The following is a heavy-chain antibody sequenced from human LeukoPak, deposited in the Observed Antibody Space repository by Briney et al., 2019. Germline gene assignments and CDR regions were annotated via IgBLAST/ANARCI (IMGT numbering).Heavy chain of an antibody. Sequence: GSLRLSCAASGFTFNRYNMNWVRRAPGKGLEWIGEINHSGSTNYNPSLKSRVTISVDTSKNQFSLKLSSVTAADTAVYYCAKSNGYGLIDIWGQGTMVTVSS. V-gene: IGHV4-34*08. D-gene: IGHD3-10*01. CDR3: AKSNGYGLIDI. CDR1: GFTFNRYN. CDR2: INHSGST. J-gene: IGHJ3*02.